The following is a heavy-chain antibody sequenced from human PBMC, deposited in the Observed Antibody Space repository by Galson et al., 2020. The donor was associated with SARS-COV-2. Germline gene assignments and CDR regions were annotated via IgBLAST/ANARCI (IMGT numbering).Heavy chain of an antibody. J-gene: IGHJ5*02. CDR2: ISYDGSNK. V-gene: IGHV3-30*18. CDR1: GFTFSSYG. Sequence: GESLKISCAASGFTFSSYGMHWVRQAPGKGLEWVAVISYDGSNKHYADSVNGRFTISRDNSKNTLYLQMNSLRAEDTAVYYCAKDEHSSGWYGWFDPWGQGTLVTVSS. CDR3: AKDEHSSGWYGWFDP. D-gene: IGHD6-19*01.